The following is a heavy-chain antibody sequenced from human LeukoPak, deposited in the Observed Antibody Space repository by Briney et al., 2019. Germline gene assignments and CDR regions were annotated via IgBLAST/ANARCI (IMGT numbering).Heavy chain of an antibody. CDR3: ARDRSSIAAMNWFDP. V-gene: IGHV1-18*01. CDR1: GYTFTSYG. Sequence: VASVKVSCKASGYTFTSYGISWVRQAPGQGLEWMGWISAYNGNTDYAQKLQGRVTMTTDTSTSTAYMELRSLRSDDTAVYYCARDRSSIAAMNWFDPWGQGTLVTVSS. D-gene: IGHD6-6*01. J-gene: IGHJ5*02. CDR2: ISAYNGNT.